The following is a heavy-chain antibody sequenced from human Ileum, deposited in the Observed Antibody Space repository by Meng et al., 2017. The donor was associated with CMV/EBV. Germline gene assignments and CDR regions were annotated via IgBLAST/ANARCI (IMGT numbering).Heavy chain of an antibody. CDR3: ARTNNADY. V-gene: IGHV3-74*01. CDR2: ISFDGSST. CDR1: GFTLSNYW. J-gene: IGHJ4*02. Sequence: EGQLVESGGGLVQPGGSLRLSCAASGFTLSNYWMQWVRQAPGKGLVWVASISFDGSSTNYADSVKGRFTMSRDNAKNTMYLQMNSVRVDDTAMYYCARTNNADYWGQGTLVTVSS. D-gene: IGHD1-14*01.